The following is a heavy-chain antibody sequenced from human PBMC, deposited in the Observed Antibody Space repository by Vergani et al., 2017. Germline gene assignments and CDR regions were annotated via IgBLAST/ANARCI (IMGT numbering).Heavy chain of an antibody. D-gene: IGHD3-22*01. J-gene: IGHJ4*02. CDR1: GFTFSSYG. V-gene: IGHV3-33*01. CDR3: ARGRGSYDSSGYYSEYFDY. CDR2: IWYDGSNK. Sequence: VQLVESGGGVVQPGRSLRLSCAASGFTFSSYGMHWVRQAPGKGLEWVAVIWYDGSNKYYADSVKGRFTISRDNSKNTLYLQMNSLRAEDTAVYYCARGRGSYDSSGYYSEYFDYWGQGTLVTVSS.